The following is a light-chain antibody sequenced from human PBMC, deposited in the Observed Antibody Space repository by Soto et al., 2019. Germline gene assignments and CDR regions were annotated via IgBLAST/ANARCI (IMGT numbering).Light chain of an antibody. CDR3: QQYGSSPYT. V-gene: IGKV3-20*01. Sequence: EIVLTQSPGTLSLSPGERATLSCRASQRVSSRFLAWYQQKPGQAPRLLMYGASSRATGIPDRFSGTGSGTDFTLTISILEPEDFAVYYCQQYGSSPYTFGLGTKLEIK. CDR1: QRVSSRF. J-gene: IGKJ2*01. CDR2: GAS.